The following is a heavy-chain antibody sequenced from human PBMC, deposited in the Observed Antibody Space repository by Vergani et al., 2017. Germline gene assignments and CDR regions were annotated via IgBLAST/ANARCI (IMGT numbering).Heavy chain of an antibody. V-gene: IGHV4-39*01. CDR1: GASIRSSNYY. CDR2: IYYSGST. D-gene: IGHD6-19*01. CDR3: ARHSTVEWLVKLGWIDP. J-gene: IGHJ5*02. Sequence: QLQLQESGPGLVKPSATLSLTCSVSGASIRSSNYYWGWIRQPPGKGLEWFASIYYSGSTYYNPSLKSRVTISVDTSKNQFSLKLSSVTAADPAVYFCARHSTVEWLVKLGWIDPWGQGILVTVSS.